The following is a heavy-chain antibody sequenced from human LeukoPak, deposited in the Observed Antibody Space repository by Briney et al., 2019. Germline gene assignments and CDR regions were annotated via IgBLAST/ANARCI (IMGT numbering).Heavy chain of an antibody. CDR1: GFTFSSYA. Sequence: PGGSLRLSCAASGFTFSSYAMHWVRQAPGKGLEWVAVISYDGSNKYYADSVKGRFTISRDNSKNTLYLQMNSLRAEDTAVYYCARVPPKAEWELLHMDVWGKGTTVTVSS. V-gene: IGHV3-30*01. CDR2: ISYDGSNK. J-gene: IGHJ6*03. D-gene: IGHD1-26*01. CDR3: ARVPPKAEWELLHMDV.